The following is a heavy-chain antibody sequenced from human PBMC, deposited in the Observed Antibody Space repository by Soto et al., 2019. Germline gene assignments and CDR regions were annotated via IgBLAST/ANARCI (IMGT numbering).Heavy chain of an antibody. J-gene: IGHJ6*02. CDR3: ASYYGSGSFYGMDV. CDR2: IYHSGST. V-gene: IGHV4-30-2*01. D-gene: IGHD3-10*01. Sequence: QLQLQESGSGLVEPSQTLSLTCAVSGGSISSAGYSWSWIRQPPGKGLEWIGYIYHSGSTYYSPSLTSRVTISLDRSKNQFSLRLTSVTAADTAVYYCASYYGSGSFYGMDVWGQGTTVTVSS. CDR1: GGSISSAGYS.